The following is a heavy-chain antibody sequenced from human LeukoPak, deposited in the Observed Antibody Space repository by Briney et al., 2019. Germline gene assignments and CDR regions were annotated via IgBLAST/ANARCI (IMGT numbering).Heavy chain of an antibody. CDR1: GFTFSSYA. J-gene: IGHJ3*02. D-gene: IGHD3-22*01. Sequence: SGGSLRLSCAASGFTFSSYAMHWVRQAPGKGLEWVAVISYDGSNKYYADSVKGRFTISRDNSKNTLYLQMNSLRAEDTAVYYCAREIGYYDSSGYRGAFDIWGQGTMVTVS. V-gene: IGHV3-30-3*01. CDR2: ISYDGSNK. CDR3: AREIGYYDSSGYRGAFDI.